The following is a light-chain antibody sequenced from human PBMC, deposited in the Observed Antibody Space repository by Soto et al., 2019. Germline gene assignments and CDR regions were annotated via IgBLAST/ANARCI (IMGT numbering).Light chain of an antibody. J-gene: IGKJ4*01. CDR2: KAS. Sequence: DIQMTQSPSTLSASVGDRVTITCRASQSISSWLAWYQQKPGKAPNLLIYKASTLESGVPSRSSGSGSGTEFTLTISSVQPDDFATYYCQQYKSYPLTFGGGTKVDIK. V-gene: IGKV1-5*03. CDR3: QQYKSYPLT. CDR1: QSISSW.